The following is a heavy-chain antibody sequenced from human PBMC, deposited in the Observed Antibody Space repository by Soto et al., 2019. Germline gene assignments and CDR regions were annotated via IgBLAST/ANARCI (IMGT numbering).Heavy chain of an antibody. CDR1: GGSFSGYY. D-gene: IGHD3-22*01. Sequence: SETLSLTCAVYGGSFSGYYWSWIRQPPGKGLEWIGEINHSGSTNYNPSLKSRVTISVDTSKNQFSLKLSSVTAADTAVYYCARGRYYYDSSGYSNWFDPWGQGTLVTV. J-gene: IGHJ5*02. CDR3: ARGRYYYDSSGYSNWFDP. V-gene: IGHV4-34*01. CDR2: INHSGST.